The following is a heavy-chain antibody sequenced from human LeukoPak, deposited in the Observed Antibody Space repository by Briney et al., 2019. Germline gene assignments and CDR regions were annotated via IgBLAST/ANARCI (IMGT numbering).Heavy chain of an antibody. D-gene: IGHD3-16*02. V-gene: IGHV3-21*01. CDR3: ARVRGLITFGGVIVSP. CDR2: ISSSSSYI. CDR1: GFTFSSYS. J-gene: IGHJ4*02. Sequence: PGGSLRLSCAASGFTFSSYSMNWVRQAPGKGLEWVSSISSSSSYIYYADPVKGRFTISRDSAKNSLYLQMNSLRAEDTAVYYCARVRGLITFGGVIVSPWGQGTLVTVSS.